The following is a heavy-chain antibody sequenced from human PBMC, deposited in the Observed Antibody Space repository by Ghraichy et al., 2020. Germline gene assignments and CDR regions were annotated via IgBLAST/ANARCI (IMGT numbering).Heavy chain of an antibody. CDR2: ISGSGGST. V-gene: IGHV3-23*01. J-gene: IGHJ3*02. CDR1: GFTFSSYA. D-gene: IGHD2-21*02. CDR3: AKAPHIVVVTAIPEDAFDI. Sequence: LSLTCAASGFTFSSYAMSWVRQAPGKGLEWVSAISGSGGSTYYADSVKGRFTISRDNSKNTLYLQMNSLRAEDTAVYYCAKAPHIVVVTAIPEDAFDIWGQGTMVTVSS.